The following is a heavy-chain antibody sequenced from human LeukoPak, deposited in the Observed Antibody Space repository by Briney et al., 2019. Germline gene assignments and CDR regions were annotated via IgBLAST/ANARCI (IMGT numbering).Heavy chain of an antibody. D-gene: IGHD2-15*01. Sequence: GGSLRLSCAASGFTFSSYWMSWVRQAPGKGLEWVANIKQDGSEKYYVDSVKGRFTISRDNAKNSLYLQMNSLRAEDTAVYYCARDRGYCSGSRCTRWHDYWGQGTVVTVSS. CDR2: IKQDGSEK. V-gene: IGHV3-7*01. J-gene: IGHJ4*02. CDR1: GFTFSSYW. CDR3: ARDRGYCSGSRCTRWHDY.